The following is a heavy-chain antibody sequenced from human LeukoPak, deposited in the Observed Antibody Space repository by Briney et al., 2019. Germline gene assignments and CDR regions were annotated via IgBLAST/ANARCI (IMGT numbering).Heavy chain of an antibody. V-gene: IGHV3-74*01. Sequence: TGGSLRLSCAASGFTFSTYWMHWVRQAPGKGLVWVSRIKSDGSTNYADSVKGRFTISRDNAKNTVSLQMNSLRPEDTGVYYCARAPSEIGGYYPEYFQHWGQGTLVTVSS. CDR1: GFTFSTYW. CDR3: ARAPSEIGGYYPEYFQH. D-gene: IGHD3-22*01. CDR2: IKSDGST. J-gene: IGHJ1*01.